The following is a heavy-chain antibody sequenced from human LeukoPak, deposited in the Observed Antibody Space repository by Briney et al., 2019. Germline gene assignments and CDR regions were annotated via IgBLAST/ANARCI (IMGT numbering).Heavy chain of an antibody. CDR3: ARAASCGGDCSSSYLQH. CDR1: GFTFSSHW. Sequence: PGGSLRLSCAASGFTFSSHWMHSVRQAPGKGLVWVSRINTDGSSTSYADSVKARFNISRDNAKNTLYLQMSSLRAEDMAVYYCARAASCGGDCSSSYLQHWGQGTLVTVSS. D-gene: IGHD2-21*02. V-gene: IGHV3-74*01. J-gene: IGHJ1*01. CDR2: INTDGSST.